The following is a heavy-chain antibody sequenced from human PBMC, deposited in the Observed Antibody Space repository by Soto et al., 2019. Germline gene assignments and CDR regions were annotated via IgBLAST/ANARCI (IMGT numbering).Heavy chain of an antibody. CDR3: ARGLALYGDPDFDS. V-gene: IGHV4-39*07. J-gene: IGHJ5*01. Sequence: SETLSLTCTVSGGSIRSSSYYWAWIRQPPGKGLERIGSIFYSGTTYYNPSLTSRVTMSVDTSKNQFSLRLSSVTAADTAVYYCARGLALYGDPDFDSWGQGTLVTVSS. CDR1: GGSIRSSSYY. CDR2: IFYSGTT. D-gene: IGHD4-17*01.